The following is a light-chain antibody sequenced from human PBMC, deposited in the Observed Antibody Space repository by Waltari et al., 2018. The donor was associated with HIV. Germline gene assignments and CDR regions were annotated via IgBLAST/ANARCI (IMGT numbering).Light chain of an antibody. J-gene: IGLJ2*01. V-gene: IGLV2-8*01. Sequence: QSALTQPASVSGSPGQSVTISCTGTSSDVGGYNYVSWYQQHPGRAPKLIIYEVTKRPSGVPDRFSGSKFGSGTTAALTVSGLQAEDEADYYCSSYAGSDTLVFGGGTKLTVL. CDR1: SSDVGGYNY. CDR2: EVT. CDR3: SSYAGSDTLV.